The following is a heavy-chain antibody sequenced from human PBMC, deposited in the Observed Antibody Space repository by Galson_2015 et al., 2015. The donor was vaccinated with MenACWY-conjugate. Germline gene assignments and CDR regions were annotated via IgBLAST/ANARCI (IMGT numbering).Heavy chain of an antibody. CDR3: ATAARVPFFGQLRYNYDY. CDR2: IIPIFGKV. CDR1: GGTFSSHG. V-gene: IGHV1-69*13. Sequence: SVKVSCKASGGTFSSHGFSWVRQAPGQGLEWMGDIIPIFGKVNYAQNFQGRVTITADESTSTAYMDLSSLRFADTAVYYCATAARVPFFGQLRYNYDYWGQGTLVTVSS. D-gene: IGHD1-1*01. J-gene: IGHJ4*02.